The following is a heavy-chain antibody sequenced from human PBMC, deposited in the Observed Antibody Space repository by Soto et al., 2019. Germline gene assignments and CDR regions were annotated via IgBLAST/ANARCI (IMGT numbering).Heavy chain of an antibody. D-gene: IGHD6-13*01. CDR3: ARDADGGAADDPSNPYYYGMDV. J-gene: IGHJ6*02. Sequence: GGSLRLSCAASRFTFSSYWMSWVRQAPGKGLEWVANIKQDGSEKYYVDSVKGRFAISRDNAKNSLYLQMNSLRAEDTAVYYCARDADGGAADDPSNPYYYGMDVWGQGTTVTVSS. CDR2: IKQDGSEK. CDR1: RFTFSSYW. V-gene: IGHV3-7*05.